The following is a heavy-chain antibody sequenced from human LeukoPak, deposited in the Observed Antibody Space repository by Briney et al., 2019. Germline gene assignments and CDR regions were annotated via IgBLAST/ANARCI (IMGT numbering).Heavy chain of an antibody. CDR3: ARLASSGWSHCDY. CDR2: IYYSGST. V-gene: IGHV4-59*08. D-gene: IGHD6-19*01. J-gene: IGHJ4*02. Sequence: SETLSLTCTVSGGPISCYYWSWIRQPPGKGPEWIGYIYYSGSTNYNPSLKSRVTISVDTSKNQFSLKMNSVTAADTAVYYCARLASSGWSHCDYWGQGTLVTVSS. CDR1: GGPISCYY.